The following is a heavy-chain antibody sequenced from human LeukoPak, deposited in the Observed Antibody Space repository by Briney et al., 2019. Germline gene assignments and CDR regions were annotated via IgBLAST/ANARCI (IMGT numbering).Heavy chain of an antibody. CDR3: AREVAGGIVATISLYYFDS. J-gene: IGHJ4*02. Sequence: SETLSLTCTVSGGSISSSSYYWGWIRQPPGKGLEWIGSIYYSGSTYYNPSLKSRVTISVDTSKNQFSLKLSSVTAADTAVYYCAREVAGGIVATISLYYFDSWGQGTLVTVSS. V-gene: IGHV4-39*07. CDR2: IYYSGST. D-gene: IGHD5-12*01. CDR1: GGSISSSSYY.